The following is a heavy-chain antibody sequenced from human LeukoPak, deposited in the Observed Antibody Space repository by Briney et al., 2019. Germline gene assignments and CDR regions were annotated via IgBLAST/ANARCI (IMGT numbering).Heavy chain of an antibody. CDR2: INYFGST. V-gene: IGHV4-39*02. Sequence: SETLSLTCSVSGGSISSSSYYWGWIRQPPGKGLEWIASINYFGSTYYNPSLKSRVTMSVDTSNNQFSLNLRSVTAADTAVYYCARDTVPAAYDYYYGMDVWGQGTTVTVSS. CDR1: GGSISSSSYY. CDR3: ARDTVPAAYDYYYGMDV. J-gene: IGHJ6*02. D-gene: IGHD2-2*01.